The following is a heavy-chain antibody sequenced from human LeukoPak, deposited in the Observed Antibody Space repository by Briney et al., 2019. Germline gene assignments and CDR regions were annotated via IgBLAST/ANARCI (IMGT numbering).Heavy chain of an antibody. CDR3: ARQYGEHTTYFDY. D-gene: IGHD4-17*01. J-gene: IGHJ4*02. CDR1: GGSISSGDYY. CDR2: IYYSGST. V-gene: IGHV4-30-4*08. Sequence: SEALSLTCTVSGGSISSGDYYWSWIRQPPGKGLEWIGYIYYSGSTYYNPSLKSRVTISVDTSKNQFSLKLNSVTAADTAVYYCARQYGEHTTYFDYWGQGTLVTVSS.